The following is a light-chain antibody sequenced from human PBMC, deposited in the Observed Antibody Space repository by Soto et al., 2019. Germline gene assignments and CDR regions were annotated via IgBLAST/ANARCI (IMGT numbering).Light chain of an antibody. V-gene: IGKV3-11*01. CDR3: QQRSNWPPIT. Sequence: EIVLTQSPATLSLSPGERATLSCRASQSVSSYLAWYQQKPGQAPRLLLYDASNRATGIPARFSGSGSGTDFTLTISSLEPADFAVYYCQQRSNWPPITFGQGTRLEIK. CDR1: QSVSSY. CDR2: DAS. J-gene: IGKJ5*01.